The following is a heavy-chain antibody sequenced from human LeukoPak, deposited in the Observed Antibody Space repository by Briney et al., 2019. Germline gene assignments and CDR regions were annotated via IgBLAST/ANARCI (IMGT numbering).Heavy chain of an antibody. Sequence: SETLSLTCTVSGGSISSSSYYWGWIRQPPGKGLEWIGSIYYSGSTYYNPSLKSRVTISVDTSKNQFSLKLSSVTAADTAVYYCARDSNWEFDYWGQGTLVTVSS. J-gene: IGHJ4*02. CDR2: IYYSGST. CDR1: GGSISSSSYY. D-gene: IGHD7-27*01. V-gene: IGHV4-39*07. CDR3: ARDSNWEFDY.